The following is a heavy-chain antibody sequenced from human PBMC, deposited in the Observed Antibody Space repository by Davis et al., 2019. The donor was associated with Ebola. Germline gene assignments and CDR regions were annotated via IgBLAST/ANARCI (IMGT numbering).Heavy chain of an antibody. CDR3: ARVPRWADFWAGPAMDV. CDR2: INHSGST. J-gene: IGHJ6*02. CDR1: GASFSGYY. D-gene: IGHD3/OR15-3a*01. Sequence: SETLSLTCAVYGASFSGYYWSWIRQPPGKGLEWIGEINHSGSTYYNTSLISRVTISLDTSKNQFSLRLSSVTAADTAIYYCARVPRWADFWAGPAMDVWGQGTTVTVSS. V-gene: IGHV4-34*01.